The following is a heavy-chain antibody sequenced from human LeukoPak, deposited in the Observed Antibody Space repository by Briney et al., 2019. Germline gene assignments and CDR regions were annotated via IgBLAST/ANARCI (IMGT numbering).Heavy chain of an antibody. V-gene: IGHV4-61*02. CDR2: IYTSGST. Sequence: PSQTLSLTCTVSGGSISSGSYYWSWIRQPAGKGLEWIGRIYTSGSTNYNPSLKSRVTISVDTSKNQFSLKLSSVTAADTAVYYCARERDGYKSRSFDYWGQGTLVTVSS. J-gene: IGHJ4*02. CDR3: ARERDGYKSRSFDY. CDR1: GGSISSGSYY. D-gene: IGHD5-24*01.